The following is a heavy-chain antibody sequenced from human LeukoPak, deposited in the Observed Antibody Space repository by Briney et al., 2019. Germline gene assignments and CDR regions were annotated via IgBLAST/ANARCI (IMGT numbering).Heavy chain of an antibody. Sequence: SETLSFTCTVFGGSMTTNHWNWIRQTPGKGLEWIGYVFDSGRTKVNPSLTSRITLSTDTSKTQLSLRLRSVTAADTAVYYCTTIKRGDIFGYFDFWGQGILVTVSS. CDR2: VFDSGRT. D-gene: IGHD5-18*01. CDR1: GGSMTTNH. V-gene: IGHV4-59*01. J-gene: IGHJ4*02. CDR3: TTIKRGDIFGYFDF.